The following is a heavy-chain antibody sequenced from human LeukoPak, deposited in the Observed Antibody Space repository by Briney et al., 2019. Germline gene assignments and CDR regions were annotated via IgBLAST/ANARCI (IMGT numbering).Heavy chain of an antibody. J-gene: IGHJ4*02. Sequence: PGGSLRLSCAASGFTFSSYWMSRVRQAPGKGLEWVANIKQDGSEKYYVDSVKGRFTISRDNAKNSLYLQMNSLRAEDTAVYYCARGRGIVGATNFDYWGQGTLVTVSS. CDR3: ARGRGIVGATNFDY. CDR2: IKQDGSEK. CDR1: GFTFSSYW. D-gene: IGHD1-26*01. V-gene: IGHV3-7*01.